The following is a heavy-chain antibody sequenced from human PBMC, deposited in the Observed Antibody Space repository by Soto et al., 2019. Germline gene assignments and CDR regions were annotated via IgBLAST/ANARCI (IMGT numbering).Heavy chain of an antibody. CDR3: SHNLASVTSSVDP. D-gene: IGHD2-21*02. V-gene: IGHV2-5*02. Sequence: QITLKESGPTLVKPTQTLTLTCTFSGFSLSTSGVGVTWIRQPPGKALEWLGIIYWDDDKRYSPSLKSRLTITKDTYKSQVVLTLTNLDPVDTGSYYFSHNLASVTSSVDPWGQGTLVTVSS. CDR2: IYWDDDK. CDR1: GFSLSTSGVG. J-gene: IGHJ5*02.